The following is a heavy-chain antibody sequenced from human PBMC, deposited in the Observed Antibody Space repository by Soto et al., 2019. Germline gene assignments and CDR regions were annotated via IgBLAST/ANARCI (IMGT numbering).Heavy chain of an antibody. Sequence: GGSLRLSCAASGFTFSSYSMNWVRQAPGKGLEWVSYISSSSSTIYYADSVKGRFTISRDNAKNSLYLQMNSLRAEDTAVYYCARDDIVVVPAAMRRYYYYYMDVWGKGTTVTVSS. CDR1: GFTFSSYS. CDR2: ISSSSSTI. D-gene: IGHD2-2*01. V-gene: IGHV3-48*01. J-gene: IGHJ6*03. CDR3: ARDDIVVVPAAMRRYYYYYMDV.